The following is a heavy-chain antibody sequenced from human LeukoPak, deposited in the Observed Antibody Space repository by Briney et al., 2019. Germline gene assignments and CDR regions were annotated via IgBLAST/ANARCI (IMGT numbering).Heavy chain of an antibody. J-gene: IGHJ4*02. Sequence: PSETLSLTCTVSGGSIRSFFWSWLRQPPGKPLEWLGHIYHTGSTNYNPSFKSRLTISVDMSKNLFSLKLTSLTSADTAVYYCARGPPPDFDYWGRGTLVTVSS. CDR3: ARGPPPDFDY. CDR1: GGSIRSFF. V-gene: IGHV4-59*01. CDR2: IYHTGST.